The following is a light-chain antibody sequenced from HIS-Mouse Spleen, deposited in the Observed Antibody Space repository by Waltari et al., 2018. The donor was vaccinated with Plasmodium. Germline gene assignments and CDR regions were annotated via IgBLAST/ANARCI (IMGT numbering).Light chain of an antibody. CDR3: QQRSNWPRVLT. Sequence: EILLTQSPATLSLSHGERATPSCRASQSVSSYLAWYQKKPGQAPRLLIYDASNRATGIPARFSGSGSGTDFTLTISSLEPEDFAVYYCQQRSNWPRVLTFGGGTKVEIK. V-gene: IGKV3-11*01. CDR1: QSVSSY. CDR2: DAS. J-gene: IGKJ4*01.